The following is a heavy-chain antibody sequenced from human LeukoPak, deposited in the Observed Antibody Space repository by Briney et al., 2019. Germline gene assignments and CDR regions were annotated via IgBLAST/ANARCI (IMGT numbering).Heavy chain of an antibody. CDR2: ISTYNGNT. CDR1: GYTFTSYD. D-gene: IGHD2-15*01. Sequence: ASVKVSCKASGYTFTSYDINWVRQAPGQGLEWMGWISTYNGNTNYAQKLQGRVTMTKDTSTSTAYMELRSLRSDDTAVYYCARDTCSGGSCYLGNYWGQGTLVTVSS. CDR3: ARDTCSGGSCYLGNY. J-gene: IGHJ4*02. V-gene: IGHV1-18*01.